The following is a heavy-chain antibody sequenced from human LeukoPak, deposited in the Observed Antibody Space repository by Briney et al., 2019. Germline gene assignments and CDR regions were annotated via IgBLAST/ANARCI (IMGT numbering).Heavy chain of an antibody. CDR3: ARGDYDILTGYASAYFDY. V-gene: IGHV1-2*02. D-gene: IGHD3-9*01. Sequence: ALVKVSCKASGYTFTGYYMHWVRQAPGQGLEWMGWINPNSGGTNYAQKFQGRVTMTRDTSISTAYMELSRLRSDDTAVYYCARGDYDILTGYASAYFDYWGQGTLVTVSS. CDR2: INPNSGGT. J-gene: IGHJ4*02. CDR1: GYTFTGYY.